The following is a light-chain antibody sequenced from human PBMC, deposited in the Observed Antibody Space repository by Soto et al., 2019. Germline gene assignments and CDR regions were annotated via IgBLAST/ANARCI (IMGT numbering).Light chain of an antibody. CDR2: AAS. CDR3: QKYNGAQWT. Sequence: DIQMTQSPSSLSASVGDRVTIACRASQGIINYLVWYQQKPGKVPKLLIYAASTLQSGVLSRFSGSGSGTDFTLTISSLQPEDVATYYCQKYNGAQWTFGQGTKVDIK. CDR1: QGIINY. V-gene: IGKV1-27*01. J-gene: IGKJ1*01.